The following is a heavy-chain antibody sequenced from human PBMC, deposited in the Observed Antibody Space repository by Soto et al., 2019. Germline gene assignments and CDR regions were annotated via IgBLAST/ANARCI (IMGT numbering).Heavy chain of an antibody. CDR2: TYYRSKWHN. CDR1: GDSVSSKSAT. D-gene: IGHD3-10*02. J-gene: IGHJ4*02. Sequence: PSQTLSLPCAISGDSVSSKSATWNWIRQFPSRGLEWLGRTYYRSKWHNDYAVSVKSRITINPDTSKNQSSLQLNSVTPEDTAVYYCANMDDVWGQGTLVTVSS. V-gene: IGHV6-1*01. CDR3: ANMDDV.